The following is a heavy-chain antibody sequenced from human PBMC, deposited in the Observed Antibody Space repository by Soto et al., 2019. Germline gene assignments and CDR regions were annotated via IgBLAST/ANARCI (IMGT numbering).Heavy chain of an antibody. CDR2: ISWNSGSI. J-gene: IGHJ4*02. CDR1: GFTFDDYA. Sequence: DVQLVESGGGLVQPGRSLRLSCAASGFTFDDYAMHWVRQAPGKGLEWVSGISWNSGSIGYADSVKGRFTISRDNAKNSLYLQMNSLRAEDTALYYCAKDVGSSSWYYFDYWGQGTLVTVSS. V-gene: IGHV3-9*01. CDR3: AKDVGSSSWYYFDY. D-gene: IGHD6-13*01.